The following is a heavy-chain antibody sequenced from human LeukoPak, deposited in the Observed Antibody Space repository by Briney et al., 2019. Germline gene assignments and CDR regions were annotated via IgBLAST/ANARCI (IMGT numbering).Heavy chain of an antibody. CDR2: INPNSGGT. CDR1: GYTFTGYY. D-gene: IGHD1-26*01. Sequence: ASVKVSCKASGYTFTGYYMHWVRQAPGQGLEWMGWINPNSGGTNYAQKFQGRVTMTRDTSISTAYMELSRLRSDDTAVCYCARGRIVGATIDYWGQGTLVTVSS. CDR3: ARGRIVGATIDY. J-gene: IGHJ4*02. V-gene: IGHV1-2*02.